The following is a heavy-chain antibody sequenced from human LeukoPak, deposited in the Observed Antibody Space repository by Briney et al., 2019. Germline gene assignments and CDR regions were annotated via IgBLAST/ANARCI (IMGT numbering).Heavy chain of an antibody. Sequence: SETLSLTCTVSGGSISSSGYYWGWIRQPPGKGLEWIASIYYSGSTYYNPSLKSRFTISVDTSKNQLSLKLSSLTAADTAVYYCARHEYSGSYYGLSWFDPWGQGTLVTVSS. J-gene: IGHJ5*02. CDR1: GGSISSSGYY. CDR3: ARHEYSGSYYGLSWFDP. V-gene: IGHV4-39*01. D-gene: IGHD1-26*01. CDR2: IYYSGST.